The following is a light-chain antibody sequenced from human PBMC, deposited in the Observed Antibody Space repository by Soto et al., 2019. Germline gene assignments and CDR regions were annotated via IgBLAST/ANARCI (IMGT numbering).Light chain of an antibody. CDR1: QTITSD. CDR3: QQSYSRMT. J-gene: IGKJ1*01. V-gene: IGKV1-39*01. CDR2: AAS. Sequence: DIQITQSPSSLSASVGDRVTITCRASQTITSDLNWYQQRPGKAPKLLIYAASNLQSGVPSRFSGSGSGTDFTLTISSLQPEDFATYYCQQSYSRMTFGQGTKVDIK.